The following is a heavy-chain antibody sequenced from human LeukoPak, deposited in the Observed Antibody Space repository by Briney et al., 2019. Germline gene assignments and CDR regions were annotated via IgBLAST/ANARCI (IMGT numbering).Heavy chain of an antibody. CDR1: GFTFSHAW. V-gene: IGHV3-15*01. CDR2: IKSKTDGGPI. D-gene: IGHD3-10*01. CDR3: TTPFYYGSGSLYNPDH. Sequence: PGGSLRLSCAASGFTFSHAWMSWVRQAPGKGLEWVGRIKSKTDGGPIDYAAPVKGRFTISRDDSKNTLYLQMNSLTTEDTAVYYCTTPFYYGSGSLYNPDHWGQGTLVTVSS. J-gene: IGHJ4*02.